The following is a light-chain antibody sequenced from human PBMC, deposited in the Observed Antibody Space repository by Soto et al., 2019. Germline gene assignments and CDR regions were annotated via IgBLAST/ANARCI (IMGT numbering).Light chain of an antibody. V-gene: IGKV3D-15*01. CDR1: ESVSSS. CDR2: GAS. Sequence: EIVMTRSPASLSVSPGERATLSCRASESVSSSFLAWYQQKPGQAPRLLIFGASNRATGIPDRFSGSGSGTDFTLTISSLQSEDFAIYYCQQYNNWSRTFGQGTKVDIK. CDR3: QQYNNWSRT. J-gene: IGKJ1*01.